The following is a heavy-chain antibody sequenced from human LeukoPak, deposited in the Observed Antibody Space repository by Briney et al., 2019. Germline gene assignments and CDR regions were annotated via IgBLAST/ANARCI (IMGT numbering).Heavy chain of an antibody. CDR3: ARGLSCGSTTCYGGVMPVAVNYFYYYMDV. J-gene: IGHJ6*03. V-gene: IGHV1-8*03. Sequence: ASVKVSCKASGYIFSDYDINWVRQATGQGLEWMAWINPNSGNTGIARKFRGRVTITRNISTHTVYMELSNLRSEDTAVYYCARGLSCGSTTCYGGVMPVAVNYFYYYMDVWGKGTTVTVSS. CDR2: INPNSGNT. D-gene: IGHD2-2*01. CDR1: GYIFSDYD.